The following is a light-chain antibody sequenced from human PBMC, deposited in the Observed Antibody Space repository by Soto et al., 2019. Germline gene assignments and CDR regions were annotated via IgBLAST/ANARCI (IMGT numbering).Light chain of an antibody. CDR3: LPYNNWPYT. V-gene: IGKV3-15*01. Sequence: EVVMTQSPATLSVSPGERATLSCRASQSVSSNLAWYQQKPGQAHRLLIYGASTRATGIPARYSGSGSGKECTLTLSGLQSEDFSVYYCLPYNNWPYTFGQGTKLEIK. CDR1: QSVSSN. CDR2: GAS. J-gene: IGKJ2*01.